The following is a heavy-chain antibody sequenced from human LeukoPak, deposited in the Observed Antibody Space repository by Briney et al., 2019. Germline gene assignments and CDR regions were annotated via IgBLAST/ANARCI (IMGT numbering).Heavy chain of an antibody. V-gene: IGHV4-39*07. CDR1: GGSISSSSYY. Sequence: SETLSLTCTVSGGSISSSSYYWGWIRQPPGKGLEWIGEIYHSGSTNYNPSLKSRVTISVDKSKNQFSLKLSSVTAADTAVYYCARVSLVVAALRGAFDIWGQGTMVTVSS. D-gene: IGHD2-15*01. J-gene: IGHJ3*02. CDR2: IYHSGST. CDR3: ARVSLVVAALRGAFDI.